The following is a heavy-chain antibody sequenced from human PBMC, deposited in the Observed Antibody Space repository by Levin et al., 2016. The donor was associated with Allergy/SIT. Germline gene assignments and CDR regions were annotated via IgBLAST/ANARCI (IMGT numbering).Heavy chain of an antibody. J-gene: IGHJ4*02. D-gene: IGHD5-12*01. CDR1: GFTFSSYA. V-gene: IGHV3-73*01. CDR3: ARDISSGYYSLRSPFDY. CDR2: IRRRANSYGT. Sequence: GESLKISCAASGFTFSSYAMSWVRQASGKGLEWVGRIRRRANSYGTSYAASVRGRFTISRDNAKNSLYLQMNSLRAEDTALYYCARDISSGYYSLRSPFDYWGRGTLVTVSS.